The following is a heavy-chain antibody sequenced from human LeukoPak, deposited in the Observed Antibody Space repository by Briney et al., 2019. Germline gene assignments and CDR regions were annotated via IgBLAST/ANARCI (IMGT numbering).Heavy chain of an antibody. J-gene: IGHJ3*02. D-gene: IGHD5-24*01. V-gene: IGHV4-59*08. CDR3: ARLGGEMATVYDAFDI. CDR1: GGSISSYY. Sequence: SETLSLTCTVSGGSISSYYWSWIRQPPGKGLEWIGYIYYSGSTNYNPSLKSRVTISVDTSKNQFSLKLSSVTAADTAVYYCARLGGEMATVYDAFDIWGQGTMVTVS. CDR2: IYYSGST.